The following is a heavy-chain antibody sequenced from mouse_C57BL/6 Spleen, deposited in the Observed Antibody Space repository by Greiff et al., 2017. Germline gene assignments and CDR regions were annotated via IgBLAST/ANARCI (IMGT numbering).Heavy chain of an antibody. CDR3: ARSGNDYGSSYAMDY. Sequence: VHVKQSGPELVKPGASVKISCKASGYSFTDYNMNWVKQSNGKSLEWIGVINPNYGTTSYNQKFKGKATLTVDQSSSTAYMQLNCLTSEDSAVYYCARSGNDYGSSYAMDYWGQGTSVTVSS. V-gene: IGHV1-39*01. D-gene: IGHD1-1*01. CDR1: GYSFTDYN. CDR2: INPNYGTT. J-gene: IGHJ4*01.